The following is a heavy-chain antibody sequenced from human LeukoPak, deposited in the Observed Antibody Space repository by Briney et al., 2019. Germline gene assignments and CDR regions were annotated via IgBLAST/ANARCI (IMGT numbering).Heavy chain of an antibody. V-gene: IGHV1-46*01. D-gene: IGHD6-13*01. Sequence: ASVKVSCKASGYTFTSYYMHWVRQAPGQGLEWMGIINPSGGSTSYAQKFQGRVTMTRDTSTSTVYIELSSLRSEDTAVYYCASIIAAAGFDYWGQGTLVTVSS. CDR3: ASIIAAAGFDY. CDR2: INPSGGST. CDR1: GYTFTSYY. J-gene: IGHJ4*02.